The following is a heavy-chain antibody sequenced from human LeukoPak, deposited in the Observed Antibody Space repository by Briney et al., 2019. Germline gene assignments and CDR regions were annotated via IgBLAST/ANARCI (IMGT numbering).Heavy chain of an antibody. CDR3: ARVRYSDAGIYYNDFDC. D-gene: IGHD3-10*01. Sequence: SETLSLTCAVSGYSISSAYYWGWIRQPPGKGLEYIGIILHSGTTYYNPSLKSRVTISIDTSKSQFSLKLPSVTAADTAVYYCARVRYSDAGIYYNDFDCWGQGTLVTVSS. CDR2: ILHSGTT. V-gene: IGHV4-38-2*01. CDR1: GYSISSAYY. J-gene: IGHJ4*02.